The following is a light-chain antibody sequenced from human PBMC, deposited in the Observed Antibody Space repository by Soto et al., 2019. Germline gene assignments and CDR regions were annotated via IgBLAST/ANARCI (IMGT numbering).Light chain of an antibody. J-gene: IGKJ1*01. CDR1: QSVSYW. CDR3: QQYKSYPWT. V-gene: IGKV1-5*01. CDR2: DAS. Sequence: EIQMTQSPSTLSASVGDRVTITCQASQSVSYWLAWYQQKPGKAPKLLVHDASTLLSGVPSRFSGSVSGTEFILTIGSLQPDDFATYYCQQYKSYPWTFGQGTKV.